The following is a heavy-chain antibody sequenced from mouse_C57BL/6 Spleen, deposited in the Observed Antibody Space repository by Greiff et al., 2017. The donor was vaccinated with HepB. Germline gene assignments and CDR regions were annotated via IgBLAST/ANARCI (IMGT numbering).Heavy chain of an antibody. Sequence: VQLQQSGAELVRPGASVKLSCKASGYTFTDYYINWVKQRPGQGLEWIARIYPGSGNTYYNEKFKGKATLTAEKSSSTAYMQLSSLTSEDSAVYFCGRRTTVDWYFDVWGTGTTVTVSS. CDR1: GYTFTDYY. CDR2: IYPGSGNT. CDR3: GRRTTVDWYFDV. D-gene: IGHD1-1*01. J-gene: IGHJ1*03. V-gene: IGHV1-76*01.